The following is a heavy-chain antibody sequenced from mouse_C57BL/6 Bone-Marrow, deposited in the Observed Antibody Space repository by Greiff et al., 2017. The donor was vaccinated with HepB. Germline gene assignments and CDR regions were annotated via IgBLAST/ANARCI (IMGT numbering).Heavy chain of an antibody. J-gene: IGHJ4*01. V-gene: IGHV10-1*01. CDR1: GFSFNTYA. CDR2: IRSKSNNYAT. CDR3: VRGGGDYPYAMDY. Sequence: VQLKESGGGLVQPKGSLKLSCAASGFSFNTYAMNWVRQAPGKGLEWVARIRSKSNNYATYYADSVKDRFTISRDDSESMLYLQMNNLKTEDTAMYYCVRGGGDYPYAMDYWGQGTSVTVSS. D-gene: IGHD2-4*01.